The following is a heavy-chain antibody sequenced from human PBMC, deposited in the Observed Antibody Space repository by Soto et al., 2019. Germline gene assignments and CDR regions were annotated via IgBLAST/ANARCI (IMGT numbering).Heavy chain of an antibody. J-gene: IGHJ4*02. V-gene: IGHV4-38-2*01. Sequence: SETLSLTCAVSGYSISNGYSWGWIRQPPGKGLEWIATIYHTGRFYYNPSLKSRFTISVNASNNQFSLKLTSVTAADTAVYYCARTGFGTGWCFDYWGQGALVTVSS. CDR2: IYHTGRF. CDR1: GYSISNGYS. D-gene: IGHD6-19*01. CDR3: ARTGFGTGWCFDY.